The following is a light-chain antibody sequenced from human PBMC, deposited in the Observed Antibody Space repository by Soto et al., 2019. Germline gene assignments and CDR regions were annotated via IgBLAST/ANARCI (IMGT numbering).Light chain of an antibody. CDR2: NAS. CDR3: QQYNSYSWT. V-gene: IGKV1-5*01. J-gene: IGKJ1*01. Sequence: DIQMTQSPSTLSASVGDRVTITCRASQSIIIWMAWYQQKPEKAPKLLIYNASSLESGVPSRFSGSGSGTEFTLTISSLQPDDFATYYCQQYNSYSWTFGQGTKVEIK. CDR1: QSIIIW.